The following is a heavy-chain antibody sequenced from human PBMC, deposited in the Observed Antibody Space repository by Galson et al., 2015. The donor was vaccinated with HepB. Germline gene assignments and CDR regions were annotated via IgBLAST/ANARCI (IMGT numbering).Heavy chain of an antibody. CDR1: GFTFSSYA. CDR2: ISYDGSNK. CDR3: ARDKDPSRSWVDGLIYYGLAV. V-gene: IGHV3-30*04. Sequence: SLRLSCAASGFTFSSYAFHWVRQAPGKGLEWVAVISYDGSNKNYADSVKGRFTISRDESRNTLHLQMISLRAEDTAIYYCARDKDPSRSWVDGLIYYGLAVWGQGTTVTVSS. J-gene: IGHJ6*02. D-gene: IGHD6-13*01.